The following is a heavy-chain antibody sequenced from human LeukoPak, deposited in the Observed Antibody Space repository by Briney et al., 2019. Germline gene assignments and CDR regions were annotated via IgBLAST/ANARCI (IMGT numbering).Heavy chain of an antibody. Sequence: GESLKISCKGSGYSFTSYWIGWVRQMPGKGLEWMGIIYPGDSDIRYSPSFQGRVTISADKSISTAYLQWSSLKASDTAMFYCARRWYSYGPSYWYFDLWGRGTLVTVSS. D-gene: IGHD5-18*01. V-gene: IGHV5-51*01. J-gene: IGHJ2*01. CDR2: IYPGDSDI. CDR3: ARRWYSYGPSYWYFDL. CDR1: GYSFTSYW.